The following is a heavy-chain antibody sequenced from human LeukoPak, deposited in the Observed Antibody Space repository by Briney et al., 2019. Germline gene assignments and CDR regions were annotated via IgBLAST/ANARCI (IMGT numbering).Heavy chain of an antibody. D-gene: IGHD3-10*01. CDR2: INPSGGST. J-gene: IGHJ6*03. Sequence: GASVKVSCKASGYTFTSYYMHWVRQAPGQGLEWMGIINPSGGSTSYAQKFQGRVTMTTDTSTSTAYMELRSLRSDDTAVYYCARVNGMVRGSPIYYYMDVWGKGTTVTISS. CDR1: GYTFTSYY. CDR3: ARVNGMVRGSPIYYYMDV. V-gene: IGHV1-46*01.